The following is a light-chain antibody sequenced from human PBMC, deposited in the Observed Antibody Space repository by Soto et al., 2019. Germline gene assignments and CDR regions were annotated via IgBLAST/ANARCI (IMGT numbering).Light chain of an antibody. CDR3: AAWDDSLKGVV. J-gene: IGLJ2*01. CDR1: RPNIGSNT. CDR2: SND. V-gene: IGLV1-44*01. Sequence: QTVVTQPPSASGTPGQRVTMSCSGSRPNIGSNTVNWYQQLPGTAPKVLIYSNDQRPSGVPDRFSGSKSGTSASLAISGLQSEDEAEYYCAAWDDSLKGVVFGGGTKVTVL.